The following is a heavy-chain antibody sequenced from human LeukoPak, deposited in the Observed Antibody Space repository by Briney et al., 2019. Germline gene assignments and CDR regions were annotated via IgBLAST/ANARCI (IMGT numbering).Heavy chain of an antibody. V-gene: IGHV1-18*01. Sequence: ASVKVSCKASGYTFTNYGISWVRQAPGQGLEWMGRIIAYSGNTHYAQKIQGRVTITTDASTSTAYMELRSLTSDDTAVYYCARDAVSTTTAGGIDYWGQGPLVTVSS. D-gene: IGHD5/OR15-5a*01. CDR2: IIAYSGNT. CDR3: ARDAVSTTTAGGIDY. CDR1: GYTFTNYG. J-gene: IGHJ4*02.